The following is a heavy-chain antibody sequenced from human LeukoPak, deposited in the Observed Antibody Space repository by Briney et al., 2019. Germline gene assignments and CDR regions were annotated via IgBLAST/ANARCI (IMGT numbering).Heavy chain of an antibody. CDR3: AIDLSSGYLDY. D-gene: IGHD3-22*01. J-gene: IGHJ4*02. CDR1: GFTFSSYW. V-gene: IGHV3-30*03. Sequence: GGSLRLSCAASGFTFSSYWMHWVRQAPGKGLEWVAVISYDGSNKYYADSVKGRFTISRDNSKNTLYLQMNSLRAEDTAVYYCAIDLSSGYLDYWGQGTLVTVSS. CDR2: ISYDGSNK.